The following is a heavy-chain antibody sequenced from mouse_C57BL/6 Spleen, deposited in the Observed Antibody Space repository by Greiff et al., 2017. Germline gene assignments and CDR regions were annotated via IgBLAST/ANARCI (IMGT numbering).Heavy chain of an antibody. CDR3: VRENYYGSSPWFAY. V-gene: IGHV10-3*01. Sequence: DVHLVESGGGLVQPKGSLKLSCAASGFTFNTYAMHWVRQAPGKGLEWVARIRSKSSNYATYYADSVKDRFTISRDDSQSMLYLQMNNLKTEDTAMYYCVRENYYGSSPWFAYWGQGTLVTVSA. CDR2: IRSKSSNYAT. CDR1: GFTFNTYA. D-gene: IGHD1-1*01. J-gene: IGHJ3*01.